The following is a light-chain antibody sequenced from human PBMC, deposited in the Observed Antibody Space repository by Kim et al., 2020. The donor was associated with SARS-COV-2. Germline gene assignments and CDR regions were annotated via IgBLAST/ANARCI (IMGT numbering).Light chain of an antibody. CDR1: SGSIASNY. Sequence: KAVTITSTRSSGSIASNYVQLYQQRPGSAPTTVIYADKQRPSGVPDRFSGSIDSSSNSASLTISGMRPEDESDYYCQSYDSTNHWVFGGGTQLTVL. V-gene: IGLV6-57*03. CDR2: ADK. CDR3: QSYDSTNHWV. J-gene: IGLJ3*02.